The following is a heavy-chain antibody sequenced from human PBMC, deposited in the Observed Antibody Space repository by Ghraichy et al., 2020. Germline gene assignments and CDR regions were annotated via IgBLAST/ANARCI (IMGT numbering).Heavy chain of an antibody. CDR1: GFSFSDSA. CDR3: AKDFGCSSTSCYHLGYFDY. V-gene: IGHV3-23*01. J-gene: IGHJ4*02. Sequence: CAASGFSFSDSAMSWVRQAPGKGLEWVSAISGNGGAPYYADSVKGRFTISRDNSKNTLYLQMNSLRAEDTAVFYCAKDFGCSSTSCYHLGYFDYGGQGTLVTVSS. CDR2: ISGNGGAP. D-gene: IGHD2-2*01.